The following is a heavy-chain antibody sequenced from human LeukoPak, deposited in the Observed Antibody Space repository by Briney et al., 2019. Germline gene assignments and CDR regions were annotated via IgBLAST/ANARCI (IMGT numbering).Heavy chain of an antibody. CDR1: GFTFSSYA. D-gene: IGHD3-10*01. J-gene: IGHJ4*02. V-gene: IGHV3-23*01. CDR3: AKSYSYGAGTYHFDY. Sequence: GGSLRLSCAASGFTFSSYAMSWVRQAPGKGLEWVASISGSGGSTYYADSVKGRFTISRDNPKNTLYLQMNSLRAEDTAVYYCAKSYSYGAGTYHFDYWGQGTLVPVSS. CDR2: ISGSGGST.